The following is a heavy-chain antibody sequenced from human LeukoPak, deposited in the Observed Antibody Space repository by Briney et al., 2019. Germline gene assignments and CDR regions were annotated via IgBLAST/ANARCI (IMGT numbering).Heavy chain of an antibody. J-gene: IGHJ4*02. V-gene: IGHV4-30-2*01. CDR3: ARDRNYGDYGSYYFDH. CDR2: IYHSGST. Sequence: LRLSCAASGFTVSNNYMSWIRQPPGKGLEWIGDIYHSGSTYYNPSLGSRVTISIDRSKNQFSLKLRSVTAADTAVYYCARDRNYGDYGSYYFDHWGQGILVTVSS. D-gene: IGHD4-17*01. CDR1: GFTVSNNY.